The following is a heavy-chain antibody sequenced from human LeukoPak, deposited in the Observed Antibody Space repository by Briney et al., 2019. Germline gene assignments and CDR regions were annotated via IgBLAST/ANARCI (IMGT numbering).Heavy chain of an antibody. CDR1: GFTFSSYA. J-gene: IGHJ3*02. D-gene: IGHD6-19*01. CDR2: ISSSSSTI. Sequence: GGSLRLSCAGSGFTFSSYAITWVRQAPGTGLERVSYISSSSSTIYYADSVKGRFTISRDNAKNSLYLQMNSLRAEDTAVYYCARDHVGIAVAGTFAFDIWGQGTMVTVSS. V-gene: IGHV3-48*04. CDR3: ARDHVGIAVAGTFAFDI.